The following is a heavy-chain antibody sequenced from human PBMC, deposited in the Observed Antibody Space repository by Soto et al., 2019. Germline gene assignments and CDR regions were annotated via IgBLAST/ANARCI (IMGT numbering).Heavy chain of an antibody. V-gene: IGHV1-69*13. CDR3: ARSDYDYVWGSYRDFDY. D-gene: IGHD3-16*02. J-gene: IGHJ4*02. CDR2: IIPIFGTA. CDR1: GGSLSSYA. Sequence: ASVNVTCEASGGSLSSYAISWVRQAPGQGLEWMGGIIPIFGTANYAQKFQGRVTITADESTSTAYMELSSLRSEDTAVYYCARSDYDYVWGSYRDFDYWGQGTLVTVSS.